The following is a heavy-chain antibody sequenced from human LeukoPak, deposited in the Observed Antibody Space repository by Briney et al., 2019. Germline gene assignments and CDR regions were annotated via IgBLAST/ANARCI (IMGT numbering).Heavy chain of an antibody. CDR3: ARDDDYYDSSGYYYDYFDY. J-gene: IGHJ4*02. D-gene: IGHD3-22*01. V-gene: IGHV3-11*04. CDR2: ISSSGNTT. Sequence: GGSLRLSCAASGFTFSDNYMSWIRQAPGKGLEWVSYISSSGNTTYNADSVKGRFTISRDNAKNSLYVQMNSLRAEDTAVYYCARDDDYYDSSGYYYDYFDYWGQGTLVTVSS. CDR1: GFTFSDNY.